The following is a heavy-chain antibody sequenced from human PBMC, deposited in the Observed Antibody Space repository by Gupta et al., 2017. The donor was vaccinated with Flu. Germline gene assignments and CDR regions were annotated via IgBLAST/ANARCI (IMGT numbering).Heavy chain of an antibody. V-gene: IGHV1-69*06. J-gene: IGHJ6*02. Sequence: QVQLVQSGAEVKKPGSSVKVSCKASGGTFGSYAISWVRQAPGQGLEWMGGIIPIFGTANYAQKFQGRVTITADKSTSTAYMELSSLRSEDTAVYYCARGSPRPLWGDIYYGMDVWGQGTTVTVSS. CDR3: ARGSPRPLWGDIYYGMDV. CDR1: GGTFGSYA. D-gene: IGHD3-16*01. CDR2: IIPIFGTA.